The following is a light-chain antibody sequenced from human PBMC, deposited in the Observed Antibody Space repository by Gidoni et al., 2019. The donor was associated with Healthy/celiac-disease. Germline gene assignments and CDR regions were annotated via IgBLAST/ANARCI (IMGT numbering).Light chain of an antibody. CDR1: SSDVGSYNL. Sequence: QSALTQPTSVSGSPGQSITISCTGTSSDVGSYNLVSWYQQHPGKAPKLMLYEDSMRPPGVSNRFSGSKSGNTASLTISGLQAEDEADYYCCSYAGSSTYVFGTGTKVTAL. J-gene: IGLJ1*01. CDR3: CSYAGSSTYV. CDR2: EDS. V-gene: IGLV2-23*01.